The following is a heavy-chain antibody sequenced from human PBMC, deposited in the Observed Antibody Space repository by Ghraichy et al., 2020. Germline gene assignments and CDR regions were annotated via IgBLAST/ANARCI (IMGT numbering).Heavy chain of an antibody. CDR2: IYYSGST. Sequence: SETLSLTCTVSGGSISSYYWSWIRQPPGKGLEWIGYIYYSGSTNYNPSLKSRVTISVDTSKNQFSLKLSSVTAADTAVYYCAREQWLVTTRWRGYYYGMDVWGQGTTVTVSS. V-gene: IGHV4-59*01. J-gene: IGHJ6*02. CDR3: AREQWLVTTRWRGYYYGMDV. D-gene: IGHD6-19*01. CDR1: GGSISSYY.